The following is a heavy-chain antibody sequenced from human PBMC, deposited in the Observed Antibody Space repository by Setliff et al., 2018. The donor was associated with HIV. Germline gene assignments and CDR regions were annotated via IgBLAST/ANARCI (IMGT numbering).Heavy chain of an antibody. CDR3: ARGWGHDGFDF. CDR1: GRSFSGYY. V-gene: IGHV4-34*01. Sequence: PSATLSLTCAVYGRSFSGYYWNWIRQSPGKGLAWIGEINHSGGTNYNPSLKSRVTMSIDTSKNQFSLNVSSVTAADTAVYYCARGWGHDGFDFWGQGTMGTVSS. D-gene: IGHD7-27*01. J-gene: IGHJ3*01. CDR2: INHSGGT.